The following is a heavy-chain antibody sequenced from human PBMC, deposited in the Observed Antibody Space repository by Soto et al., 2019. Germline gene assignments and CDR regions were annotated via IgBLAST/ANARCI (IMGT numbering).Heavy chain of an antibody. J-gene: IGHJ6*02. V-gene: IGHV4-39*07. CDR3: ARRHYDFWSGYNSPMDV. D-gene: IGHD3-3*01. CDR1: GGSISSGDYY. Sequence: SETLSLTCTVSGGSISSGDYYWSWIHQPPGKGLEWIGEINHSGSTNYNPSLKSRVTISVDTSKNQFSLKLSSVTAADTAVYYCARRHYDFWSGYNSPMDVWGQGTTVTVSS. CDR2: INHSGST.